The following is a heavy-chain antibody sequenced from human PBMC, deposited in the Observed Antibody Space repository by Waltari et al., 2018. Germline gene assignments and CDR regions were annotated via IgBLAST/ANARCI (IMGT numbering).Heavy chain of an antibody. J-gene: IGHJ4*02. CDR2: IKEDGSQT. V-gene: IGHV3-7*04. CDR3: ARDRGWNTFDY. CDR1: GFTFSSYS. D-gene: IGHD6-19*01. Sequence: EVQLVESGGNLVQPGGSLRLSCAASGFTFSSYSIPWVRQAPGRGLEWVANIKEDGSQTYYVDSVKGRFTISRDNAKNSLYLQMNSLRAEDTGLYYCARDRGWNTFDYWGQGTLVTVSS.